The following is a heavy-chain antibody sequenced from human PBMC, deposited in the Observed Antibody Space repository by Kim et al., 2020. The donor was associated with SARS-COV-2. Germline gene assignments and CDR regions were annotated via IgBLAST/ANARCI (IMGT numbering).Heavy chain of an antibody. J-gene: IGHJ4*02. Sequence: GGSLRLSCSASGFTFRRYAMHWVRQAPGKGLEYVSGISSNGDSTYDADSVKGRLTISRDNSKNTLYLQMSSLRTEDTAVYYCGKGGYCGGGNCYSILPQFDSWGQGTLVSVSS. CDR2: ISSNGDST. D-gene: IGHD2-15*01. CDR3: GKGGYCGGGNCYSILPQFDS. CDR1: GFTFRRYA. V-gene: IGHV3-64D*06.